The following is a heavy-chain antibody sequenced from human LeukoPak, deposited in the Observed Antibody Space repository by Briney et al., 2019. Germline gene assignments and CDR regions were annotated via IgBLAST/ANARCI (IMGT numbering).Heavy chain of an antibody. J-gene: IGHJ4*02. V-gene: IGHV3-23*01. D-gene: IGHD6-19*01. CDR2: ISGSGGST. Sequence: GGSLRLSCAASGFTFSSYAMSWVRQAPGKGLEWVSAISGSGGSTYYADSVKGRFTISRDNSKNTLYLQMNSLRAEDTAVYYCAKDFYSGSSGWYFDYWGQGTLVTVSS. CDR3: AKDFYSGSSGWYFDY. CDR1: GFTFSSYA.